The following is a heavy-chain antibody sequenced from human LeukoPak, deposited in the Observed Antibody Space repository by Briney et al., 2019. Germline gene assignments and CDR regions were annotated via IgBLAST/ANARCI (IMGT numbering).Heavy chain of an antibody. V-gene: IGHV3-30*18. D-gene: IGHD4-17*01. CDR1: GFIFSNYA. J-gene: IGHJ4*02. CDR2: VSYDGNLQ. CDR3: VKVYPTVTTSSVLGS. Sequence: PEGSLRLSCAASGFIFSNYAIHWVRQAPGKGLEWVAAVSYDGNLQHYADAVKGRFTVSRDNSKNTVFLQINSLRTDDSAVYWCVKVYPTVTTSSVLGSWGQGTLVTVSS.